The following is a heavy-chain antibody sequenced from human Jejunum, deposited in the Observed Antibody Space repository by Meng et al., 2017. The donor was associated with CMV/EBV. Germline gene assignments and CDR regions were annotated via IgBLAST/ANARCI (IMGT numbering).Heavy chain of an antibody. Sequence: NFNSYAMSWVRQAPGKGLEWVSTISGSGVTYHADSVKGRFTISRDNSKNTVYLEMNSLRAEDTAVYYCARVRIVCSSTSCYPNWFDPWGQGALVTVSS. CDR2: ISGSGVT. J-gene: IGHJ5*02. D-gene: IGHD2-2*01. CDR1: NFNSYA. CDR3: ARVRIVCSSTSCYPNWFDP. V-gene: IGHV3-23*01.